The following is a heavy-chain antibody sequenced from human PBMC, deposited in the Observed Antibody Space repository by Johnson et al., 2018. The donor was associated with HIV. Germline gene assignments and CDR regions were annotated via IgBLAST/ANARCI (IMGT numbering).Heavy chain of an antibody. V-gene: IGHV3-33*05. D-gene: IGHD3-10*01. CDR1: GFTFSSYG. CDR3: ARERATLWFRASGAAFDI. Sequence: VQLLESGGGVVQPGRSLRLSCAASGFTFSSYGMHWVRQAPGKGLEWVAVISYDGSNKDYADSVKGRFTISRDNSKNTLYLQMNSLRAEDTAVYYCARERATLWFRASGAAFDIWGQGTMVTVSS. CDR2: ISYDGSNK. J-gene: IGHJ3*02.